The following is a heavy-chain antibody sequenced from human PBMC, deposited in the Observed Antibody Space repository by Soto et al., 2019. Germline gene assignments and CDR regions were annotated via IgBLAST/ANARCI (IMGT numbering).Heavy chain of an antibody. CDR1: GFTFSDYA. V-gene: IGHV3-30-3*01. Sequence: QVQLVESGGGVVQPGRSLRLSCAASGFTFSDYAMHWVRHVPGQGLEWVAVISFDGNIKYDADSVKGRFTISRDNSKNTLFLQMDRLNGEDTAVYSCARAPRRYCTSLSCLGLYGLDVWGQGTAVTVSS. CDR2: ISFDGNIK. J-gene: IGHJ6*02. D-gene: IGHD2-8*01. CDR3: ARAPRRYCTSLSCLGLYGLDV.